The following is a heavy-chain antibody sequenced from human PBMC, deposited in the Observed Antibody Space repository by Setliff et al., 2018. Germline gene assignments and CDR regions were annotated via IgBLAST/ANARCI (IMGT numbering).Heavy chain of an antibody. D-gene: IGHD3-3*01. V-gene: IGHV3-48*03. CDR1: GFTFRSYE. CDR2: ITTSGSTI. CDR3: ARHLPRGVQILGVAPRFGY. Sequence: PGGSLRLSCAASGFTFRSYEMNWVRQAPGKGLEWISYITTSGSTIYYADSVKGRFTVSRDNANSSLFLQMNSLRAEDTAVYYCARHLPRGVQILGVAPRFGYWGQGTLVTVSS. J-gene: IGHJ4*02.